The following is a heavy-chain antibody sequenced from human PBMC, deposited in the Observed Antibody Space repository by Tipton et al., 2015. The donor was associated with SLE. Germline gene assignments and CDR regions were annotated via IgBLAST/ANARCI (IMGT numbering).Heavy chain of an antibody. D-gene: IGHD3-9*01. J-gene: IGHJ4*02. V-gene: IGHV4-30-4*01. CDR3: ARRSDILTGPDN. CDR2: VYYSGTT. CDR1: GGSITTGVYY. Sequence: TLSLTCTVSGGSITTGVYYCHCIRQPSGNGLEWIGYVYYSGTTYSKPSLKSRVSISVDTSKIKFLLNVRSVTAADTAVYYCARRSDILTGPDNWGPGALVSVS.